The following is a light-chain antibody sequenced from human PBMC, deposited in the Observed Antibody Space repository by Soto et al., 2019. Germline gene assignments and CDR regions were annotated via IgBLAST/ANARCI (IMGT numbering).Light chain of an antibody. V-gene: IGLV4-69*02. CDR3: QTWGTGIQV. CDR1: SGHSTYS. Sequence: QPVLTQLPSASASLGASVKLTCTLSSGHSTYSITWHQQQPEKGPRYLMRLNSDGSHSKGDGIPDRFSGSSSGAGRYLIISSLQSEDEGDYYCQTWGTGIQVFGGGTKLTVL. CDR2: LNSDGSH. J-gene: IGLJ3*02.